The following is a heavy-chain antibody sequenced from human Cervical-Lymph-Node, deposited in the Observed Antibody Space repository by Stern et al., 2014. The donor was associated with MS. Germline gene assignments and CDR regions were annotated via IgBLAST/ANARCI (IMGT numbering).Heavy chain of an antibody. CDR2: IYPGYSDI. Sequence: VQLMQSGAELKKSGESLKISCKTSGYNFSNYWVAWVRQVSGKGLEWIGIIYPGYSDIRYSPSFQGHVTMSVDKSKPTAYLQWKSLKASDTAVYYCARWSVACDYWGQGALITVSS. CDR1: GYNFSNYW. D-gene: IGHD2-21*01. J-gene: IGHJ4*02. V-gene: IGHV5-51*03. CDR3: ARWSVACDY.